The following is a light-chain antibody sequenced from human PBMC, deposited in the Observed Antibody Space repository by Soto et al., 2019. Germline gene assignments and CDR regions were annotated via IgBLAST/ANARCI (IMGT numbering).Light chain of an antibody. J-gene: IGLJ1*01. Sequence: QSALTQPRSVSGSPGQSVTISCTGTNSDVGTFYFVSWYQQYPDKGPKLIIYDVTERPSGVPDCFSGSKSGNTASPTLSGLQAEDEADYYCCSYAGSYTYVFGSGIEVTVL. CDR1: NSDVGTFYF. CDR3: CSYAGSYTYV. V-gene: IGLV2-11*01. CDR2: DVT.